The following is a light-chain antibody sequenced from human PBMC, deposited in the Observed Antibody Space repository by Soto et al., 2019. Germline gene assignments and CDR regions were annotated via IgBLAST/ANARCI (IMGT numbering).Light chain of an antibody. CDR1: PGISSF. J-gene: IGKJ3*01. CDR2: SAS. CDR3: QQLNSYPYT. V-gene: IGKV1-9*01. Sequence: DIQLTQSPSILSASVGDRVTITCRASPGISSFLAWYRQKPGKAPELLLFSASTLVTGVPSRFSSSGSETDFTLTISSLQPEDSATYYCQQLNSYPYTFGPGTKVTLK.